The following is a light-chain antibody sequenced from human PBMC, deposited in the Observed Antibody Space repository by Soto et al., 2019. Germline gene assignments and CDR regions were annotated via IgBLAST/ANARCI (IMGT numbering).Light chain of an antibody. V-gene: IGKV3-20*01. CDR3: HQYGSSPRT. CDR2: GAS. CDR1: QSVSSNF. Sequence: EIVLTQSPGTLSLSPGDRATLSCRASQSVSSNFSAWYQQKAGQAPRLLTYGASIRATGIPDRFSGSGSGTDFTLTIRRLEPEDFAMYFCHQYGSSPRTFGQGTKVEIK. J-gene: IGKJ1*01.